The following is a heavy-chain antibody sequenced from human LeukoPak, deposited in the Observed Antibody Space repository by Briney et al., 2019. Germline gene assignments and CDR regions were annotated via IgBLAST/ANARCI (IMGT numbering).Heavy chain of an antibody. CDR2: IIPILGIA. CDR3: ARGSSWYEDDYYYGMDV. Sequence: GASVKVSCKASGYTFTSYGISWVRQAPGQGLEWMGRIIPILGIANYAQKFQGRVTITADKSTSTAYMELRSLRSDDMAVYYCARGSSWYEDDYYYGMDVWGQGTTVTVSS. CDR1: GYTFTSYG. V-gene: IGHV1-69*04. J-gene: IGHJ6*02. D-gene: IGHD6-13*01.